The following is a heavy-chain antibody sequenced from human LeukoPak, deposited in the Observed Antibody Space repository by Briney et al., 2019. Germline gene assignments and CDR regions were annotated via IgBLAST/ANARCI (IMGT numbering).Heavy chain of an antibody. D-gene: IGHD5-24*01. CDR3: ARNRDGYNSFDY. V-gene: IGHV4-39*02. CDR2: IYYSGST. Sequence: SETLSLTCTVSGGSIRSSSYYWGWIRQPPGKGLEWIGSIYYSGSTYYNPSLKSRVTISVDTSKNHFSLKLSSVTAADTAVYYCARNRDGYNSFDYWGQGTLVTVSS. J-gene: IGHJ4*02. CDR1: GGSIRSSSYY.